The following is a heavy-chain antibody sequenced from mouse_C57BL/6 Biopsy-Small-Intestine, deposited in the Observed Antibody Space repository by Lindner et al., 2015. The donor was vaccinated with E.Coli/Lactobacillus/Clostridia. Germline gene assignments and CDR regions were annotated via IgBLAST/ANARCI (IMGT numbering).Heavy chain of an antibody. CDR1: GYTFTDYN. CDR2: IYPNNGGT. Sequence: VQLQESGPELVKPGASVKISCKASGYTFTDYNMDWVKQSHGKSLEWIGYIYPNNGGTDNNQKFKSKATLTVDKSSSTAYMELHSLTSEDSAVYYCARRGLPFAYWGQGTLVTVSA. CDR3: ARRGLPFAY. V-gene: IGHV1-18*01. D-gene: IGHD2-10*01. J-gene: IGHJ3*01.